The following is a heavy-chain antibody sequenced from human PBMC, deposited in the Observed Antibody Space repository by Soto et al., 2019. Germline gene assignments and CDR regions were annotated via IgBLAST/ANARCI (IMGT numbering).Heavy chain of an antibody. J-gene: IGHJ5*02. CDR1: GGTFGTYP. CDR2: IIPLFGTT. Sequence: QVQLVQSGAEVRMPGSSVKVSCKASGGTFGTYPINWVRQAPGQGLEWMGGIIPLFGTTNYAQKFKGRVTITADESTSTAYMELSSLRGEDAAVYYCARGATHGSSWYFWFDPWGQGTLVTVSS. CDR3: ARGATHGSSWYFWFDP. V-gene: IGHV1-69*01. D-gene: IGHD6-13*01.